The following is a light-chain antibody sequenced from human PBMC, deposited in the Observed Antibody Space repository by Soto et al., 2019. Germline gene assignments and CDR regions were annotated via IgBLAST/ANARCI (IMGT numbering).Light chain of an antibody. CDR2: AAS. CDR1: QSVSGW. V-gene: IGKV1-39*01. CDR3: QQSYSTPPWT. J-gene: IGKJ1*01. Sequence: DIQMTQSPSTLSASVGDTVTVTCRASQSVSGWLAWYQQKPGEAPKLLIYAASSLQSGVPSRFSGSGSGTDFTLTISSLQPEDFATYYCQQSYSTPPWTFGQGTKVDI.